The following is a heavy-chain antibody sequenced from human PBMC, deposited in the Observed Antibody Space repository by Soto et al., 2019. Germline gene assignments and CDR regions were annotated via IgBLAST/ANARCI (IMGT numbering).Heavy chain of an antibody. CDR1: GYTFTDYY. Sequence: ASVKVSCKASGYTFTDYYMHWVRRAPGQGPEWMGWINPNSGGTYYAQKFQGRVTMTRDTSISTAYMELSGLRSDETAVYYCARDKGSVLHKWFDPWGQGTLVTVSS. J-gene: IGHJ5*02. CDR2: INPNSGGT. V-gene: IGHV1-2*02. CDR3: ARDKGSVLHKWFDP.